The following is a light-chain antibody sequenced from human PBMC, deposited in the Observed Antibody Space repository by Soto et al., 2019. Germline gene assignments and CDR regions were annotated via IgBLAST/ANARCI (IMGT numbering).Light chain of an antibody. CDR2: EGS. CDR1: SGDVGSYNL. V-gene: IGLV2-23*01. Sequence: QSVLTQPASVSGSPGQSITISCTGTSGDVGSYNLVSWYQQHPGKAPKLMIYEGSERPSGVSNRFSGSKSGNTASLTISGLQAEDEADYYCCSYAGSSSVVFGGGTKLTVL. J-gene: IGLJ2*01. CDR3: CSYAGSSSVV.